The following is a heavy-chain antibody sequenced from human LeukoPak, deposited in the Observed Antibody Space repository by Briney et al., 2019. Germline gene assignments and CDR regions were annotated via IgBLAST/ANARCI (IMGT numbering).Heavy chain of an antibody. CDR1: GYTFSGYY. D-gene: IGHD6-19*01. V-gene: IGHV1-2*02. CDR3: ARDEGQWLGGYYYGMDV. Sequence: GASVTVSCKASGYTFSGYYMHRVRQAPGQGLEWMGWINPNSGGTNYAQKFQGRVTMTRDTSISTAYMELSRLRSDDTAVYYCARDEGQWLGGYYYGMDVWGQGTTVTVSS. J-gene: IGHJ6*02. CDR2: INPNSGGT.